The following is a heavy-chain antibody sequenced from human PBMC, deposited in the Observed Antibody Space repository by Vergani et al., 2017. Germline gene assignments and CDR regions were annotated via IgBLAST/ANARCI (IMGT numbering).Heavy chain of an antibody. Sequence: QVQLQESGPGLVKPSQTLSLTCTVSGGSISSGSYYWNWIRQPAGKGLAWIGRLYTSGSPNYNPSLKSRVTISVATSKNQFSLKLRSVTAADTAVYYCARDLRGYSYGLEVQHWGQGTLVTVSS. CDR2: LYTSGSP. CDR1: GGSISSGSYY. J-gene: IGHJ1*01. CDR3: ARDLRGYSYGLEVQH. V-gene: IGHV4-61*02. D-gene: IGHD5-12*01.